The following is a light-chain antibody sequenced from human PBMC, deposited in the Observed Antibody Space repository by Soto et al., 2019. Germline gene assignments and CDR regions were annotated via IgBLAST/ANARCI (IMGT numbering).Light chain of an antibody. CDR1: QVLGTN. CDR3: QQYNYWPPIT. J-gene: IGKJ5*01. CDR2: GIY. Sequence: EIVMTQSRGTLSVSPGETATLSCRASQVLGTNLAWYQQKPGQSPTLLIYGIYIRATGVPVRFTGSGSGTEFTLTITSLQSEDFATYYCQQYNYWPPITFGQGTRLEIK. V-gene: IGKV3-15*01.